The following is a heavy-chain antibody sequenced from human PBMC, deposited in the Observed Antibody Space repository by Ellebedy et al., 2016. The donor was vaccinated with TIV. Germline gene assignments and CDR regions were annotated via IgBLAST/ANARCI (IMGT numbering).Heavy chain of an antibody. CDR2: ITGDGGST. J-gene: IGHJ4*02. CDR3: VKAWGD. CDR1: GFTFSSYG. V-gene: IGHV3-64D*06. Sequence: GESLKIFCAASGFTFSSYGMHWVRQAPGKGLEYVSAITGDGGSTYYADSVKGRFTISRDNSKHTLYLQMSSLRAEDTAVYYCVKAWGDWGQGTLVTVSS. D-gene: IGHD3-16*01.